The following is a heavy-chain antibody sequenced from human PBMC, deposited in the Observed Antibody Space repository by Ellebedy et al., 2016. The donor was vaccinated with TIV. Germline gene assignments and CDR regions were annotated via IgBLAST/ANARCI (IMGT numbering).Heavy chain of an antibody. Sequence: GESLKISCAASGFTLDNYAMFWVRQAPGQGLEGVSGISDGVASVYYADSAKGRFTISRDISKNTLILQMHSLRVEDTAVYYCAKGSIASALTCLDYWGQGTLVTVSS. CDR3: AKGSIASALTCLDY. D-gene: IGHD6-13*01. CDR2: ISDGVASV. CDR1: GFTLDNYA. J-gene: IGHJ4*02. V-gene: IGHV3-23*01.